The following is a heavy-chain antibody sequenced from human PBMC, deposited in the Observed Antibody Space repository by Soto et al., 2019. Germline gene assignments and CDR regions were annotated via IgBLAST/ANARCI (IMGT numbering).Heavy chain of an antibody. CDR1: GASISNGGYY. D-gene: IGHD3-10*01. J-gene: IGHJ4*02. CDR2: IFYNANT. CDR3: AGAVTVVREMIIPTRFDF. Sequence: QVQLQESGPGLVKPSQTLSLTCSVSGASISNGGYYWTWIRQRPGKGLEWIGYIFYNANTYYNPSLKSRVTISIAPSKNQYIQTASSVTAADTTVYYCAGAVTVVREMIIPTRFDFWGQGTLVTVSS. V-gene: IGHV4-31*03.